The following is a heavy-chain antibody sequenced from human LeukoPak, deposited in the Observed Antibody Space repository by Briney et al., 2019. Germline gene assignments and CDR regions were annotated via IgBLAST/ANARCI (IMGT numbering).Heavy chain of an antibody. CDR1: GDTIGVSSYY. Sequence: SETLSLTCTVSGDTIGVSSYYWGWIRQPPGRGLEWIGSIYYTGTTHYNSSLSSRVTISVDSSKKKFSLRLSSVTAADTAVYFCGRLPFYWGQGTLATVSS. J-gene: IGHJ4*02. V-gene: IGHV4-39*01. CDR2: IYYTGTT. CDR3: GRLPFY.